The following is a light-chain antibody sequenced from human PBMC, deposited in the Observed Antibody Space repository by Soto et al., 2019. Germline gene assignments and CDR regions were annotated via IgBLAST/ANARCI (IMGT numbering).Light chain of an antibody. CDR3: QQFNNYPRT. Sequence: EIVLTQSPATLSLSPGERATLSCRANESISKYLAWYQQKPGQAPRLLIYDASNRATGIPVRFSGTGSGTDFTLTISSLEPEDFATYYCQQFNNYPRTFGQGTKLEIK. V-gene: IGKV3-11*01. J-gene: IGKJ2*01. CDR1: ESISKY. CDR2: DAS.